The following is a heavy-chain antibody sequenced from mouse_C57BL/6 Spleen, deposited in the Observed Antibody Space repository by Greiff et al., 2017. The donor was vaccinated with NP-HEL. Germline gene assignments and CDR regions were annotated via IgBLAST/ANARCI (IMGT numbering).Heavy chain of an antibody. V-gene: IGHV1-81*01. CDR3: ARSRDYYGSSSHFAY. Sequence: QVQLQQSGAELARPGASVKLSCKASGYTFTSYGISWVKQRTGQGLEWIGEIYPRSGNTYYNEKFKGKATLTADKSSSTAYMELRSLTSEDSAVYVCARSRDYYGSSSHFAYWGQGTLVTVSA. CDR2: IYPRSGNT. J-gene: IGHJ3*01. CDR1: GYTFTSYG. D-gene: IGHD1-1*01.